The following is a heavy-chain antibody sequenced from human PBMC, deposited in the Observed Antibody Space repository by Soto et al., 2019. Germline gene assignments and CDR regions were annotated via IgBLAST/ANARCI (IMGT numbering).Heavy chain of an antibody. J-gene: IGHJ4*02. CDR2: IYTSGST. V-gene: IGHV4-4*07. CDR1: GGSMSNYY. Sequence: SETLSLTCTVSGGSMSNYYWSWIRQSAGKGLEWIGRIYTSGSTNYNPSLKSRVTMSVDTSKNQFSLKMSSVTAADTAVYFCARDRVGSSSFDFWGQGTLVTV. D-gene: IGHD6-6*01. CDR3: ARDRVGSSSFDF.